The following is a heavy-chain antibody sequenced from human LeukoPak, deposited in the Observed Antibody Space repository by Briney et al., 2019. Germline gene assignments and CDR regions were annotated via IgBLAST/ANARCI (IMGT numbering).Heavy chain of an antibody. D-gene: IGHD3-10*01. CDR2: INQDGRTK. CDR1: GFTFSTYW. J-gene: IGHJ4*02. Sequence: GGSLRLSCTASGFTFSTYWMSWVRQTPGMGLEWVANINQDGRTKYYVDSMKGRFTVSRDNAKNSLYLQMDSLRAEDTAAYYCATGRGSFWGQGTLVTVSS. V-gene: IGHV3-7*01. CDR3: ATGRGSF.